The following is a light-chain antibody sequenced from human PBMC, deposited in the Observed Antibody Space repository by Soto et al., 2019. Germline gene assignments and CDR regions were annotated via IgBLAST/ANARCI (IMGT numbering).Light chain of an antibody. V-gene: IGKV1-8*01. CDR2: AAS. J-gene: IGKJ4*01. Sequence: AIRMTQSPSSFSASTVYRFTITCRASQGISSYLAWYQQKPGKAPKLLIYAASTLQSGVPSRFSGSGSGTDFTLTISCLQSEDFATYYCQQYYSYPLTFGGGTKVDI. CDR1: QGISSY. CDR3: QQYYSYPLT.